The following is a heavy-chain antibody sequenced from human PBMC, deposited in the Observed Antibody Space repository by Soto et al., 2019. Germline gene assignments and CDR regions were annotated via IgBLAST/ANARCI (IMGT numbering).Heavy chain of an antibody. D-gene: IGHD3-22*01. Sequence: EVQLVESGGGLVKPGGSLRLSCAASGFTFSNAWMSWVRQAPGKGLEWVGRIKSKTDGGTTDYAAPVKGRFTISRDDSKNTLYLQMNRLKTEDTAVYYCTKEEVVVVNWFDPWGQGTLVTVSS. J-gene: IGHJ5*02. CDR1: GFTFSNAW. CDR3: TKEEVVVVNWFDP. CDR2: IKSKTDGGTT. V-gene: IGHV3-15*01.